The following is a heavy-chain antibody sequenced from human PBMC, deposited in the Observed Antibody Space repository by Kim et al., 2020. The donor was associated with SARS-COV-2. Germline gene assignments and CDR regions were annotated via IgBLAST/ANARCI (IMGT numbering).Heavy chain of an antibody. CDR3: ARGLRMAARPVVLYFEF. CDR1: GDSISNSNYY. J-gene: IGHJ4*02. CDR2: IYYSGST. D-gene: IGHD6-6*01. V-gene: IGHV4-39*01. Sequence: SETLSLTCTVSGDSISNSNYYWGWIRQPPGKGLEWIGTIYYSGSTYYNPSLKSRVTISVDTSKNQFSLKLSSVTAADTAVYYCARGLRMAARPVVLYFEFWGQGTLLTVSS.